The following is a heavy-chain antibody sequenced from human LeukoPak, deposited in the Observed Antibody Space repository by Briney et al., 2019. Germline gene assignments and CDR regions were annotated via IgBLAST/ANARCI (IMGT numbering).Heavy chain of an antibody. CDR1: GFTFDDYA. J-gene: IGHJ5*02. CDR3: ARDGGYPNVGYSGYGPLSP. CDR2: ISWNSGTI. V-gene: IGHV3-9*01. D-gene: IGHD5-12*01. Sequence: PGGSLRLSCAASGFTFDDYAMHWVRQAPGKGLEWVSGISWNSGTIGYADSVKGRFTISRDNAKNSLYLQMNSLRAEDTAVYYCARDGGYPNVGYSGYGPLSPWGQGTLVTVSS.